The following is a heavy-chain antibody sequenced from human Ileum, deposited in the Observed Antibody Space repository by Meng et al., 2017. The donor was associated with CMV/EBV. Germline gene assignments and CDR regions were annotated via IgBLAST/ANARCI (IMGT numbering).Heavy chain of an antibody. CDR3: ARGSSSWAFDY. Sequence: QLQLQESGPGLVKPLETLSLTCPVSGGSISGYYWGWIRQPATKGLEWIGRVYSSGSTDYNPSLQSRVTMSVDTSKNQFSLKLSSVTAADTAVYYCARGSSSWAFDYWGQGTLVTVSS. D-gene: IGHD2-2*01. V-gene: IGHV4-4*07. J-gene: IGHJ4*02. CDR2: VYSSGST. CDR1: GGSISGYY.